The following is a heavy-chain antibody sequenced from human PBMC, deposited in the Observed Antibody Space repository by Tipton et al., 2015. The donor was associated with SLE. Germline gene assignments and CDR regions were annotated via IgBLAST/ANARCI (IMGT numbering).Heavy chain of an antibody. Sequence: SLRLSCAASGFTFSSYGMHWVRQSPGRGLELVTFTYDGSDDYYSDSVKGRFTISRDNSRNTLYLQMNSLRAEDTAVYYCAKDGARGYYYYGMDVWGQGTTVTVSS. J-gene: IGHJ6*02. CDR2: TYDGSDD. CDR1: GFTFSSYG. D-gene: IGHD3-16*01. CDR3: AKDGARGYYYYGMDV. V-gene: IGHV3-30*02.